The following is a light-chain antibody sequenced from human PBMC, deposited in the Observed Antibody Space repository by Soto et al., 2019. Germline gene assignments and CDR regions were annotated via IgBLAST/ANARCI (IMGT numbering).Light chain of an antibody. V-gene: IGKV1-9*01. CDR3: QPLNSYPPCT. CDR1: QGISSY. J-gene: IGKJ3*01. CDR2: AAS. Sequence: DIQLTQSPSFLSASVGDRVTITCRASQGISSYLAWYQQKPGKAPKLLIYAASTLQSGVPSRFSGSGSGTEFNLTTSSLQPEDFATYYCQPLNSYPPCTVGPGTKV.